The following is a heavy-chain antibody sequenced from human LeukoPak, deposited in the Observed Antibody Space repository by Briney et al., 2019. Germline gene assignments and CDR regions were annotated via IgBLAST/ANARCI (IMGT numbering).Heavy chain of an antibody. CDR3: ARRSGTYSDFDY. J-gene: IGHJ4*02. D-gene: IGHD1-26*01. V-gene: IGHV1-18*01. CDR2: ITTDKGNT. Sequence: ASVKVSCKASGGTFSSYAISWVRQAPGQGLEWMGWITTDKGNTNYAQKFQGRVTLTTDTSTSTAYMELRSLRPDDTAVYYCARRSGTYSDFDYWGQGTLVTVSS. CDR1: GGTFSSYA.